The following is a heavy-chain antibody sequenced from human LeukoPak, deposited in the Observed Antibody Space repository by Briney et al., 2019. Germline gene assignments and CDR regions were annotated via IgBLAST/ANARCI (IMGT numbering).Heavy chain of an antibody. J-gene: IGHJ4*02. D-gene: IGHD5-18*01. CDR1: GFTFDDYG. V-gene: IGHV3-48*04. CDR3: ASTASADY. Sequence: GGSLRLSCAASGFTFDDYGMSWVRHAPGKGLEWVSYISSSGSTIYYADSVKGRFTISRDNAKNSLFLQMNSLRAEDTALYYCASTASADYWGQGTLVTVSS. CDR2: ISSSGSTI.